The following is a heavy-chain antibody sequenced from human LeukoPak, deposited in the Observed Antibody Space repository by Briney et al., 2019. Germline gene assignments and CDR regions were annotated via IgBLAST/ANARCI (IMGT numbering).Heavy chain of an antibody. D-gene: IGHD6-13*01. CDR2: IYYSGST. CDR1: GGSISSSSYY. Sequence: ASETLSLTCTVSGGSISSSSYYWGWIRQPRGKGLEWIGSIYYSGSTYYNPSLKSRVTISVDTSKNQFSLKLSSVTAADTAVYYCARHRRSSGTLNWFDPWGQGTLVTVSS. J-gene: IGHJ5*02. V-gene: IGHV4-39*01. CDR3: ARHRRSSGTLNWFDP.